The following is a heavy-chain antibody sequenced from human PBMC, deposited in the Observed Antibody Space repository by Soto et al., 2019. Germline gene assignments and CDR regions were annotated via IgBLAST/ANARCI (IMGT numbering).Heavy chain of an antibody. V-gene: IGHV1-69*19. CDR3: AREVQVHTPAFVY. D-gene: IGHD3-10*01. Sequence: QGQLVQSGAEMKKPGSSVKVSCQSSGGTFNTYAMNWVRQAPGQGPEWMGDISPMFGAANYAPKFQGRVTITADESTGTSYMQLISLTSEDTALYFCAREVQVHTPAFVYWGQGTLVTVSS. J-gene: IGHJ4*02. CDR1: GGTFNTYA. CDR2: ISPMFGAA.